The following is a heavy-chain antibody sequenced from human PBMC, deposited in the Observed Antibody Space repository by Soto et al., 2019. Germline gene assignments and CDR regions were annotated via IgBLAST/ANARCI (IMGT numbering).Heavy chain of an antibody. CDR2: IYSGGST. J-gene: IGHJ4*02. D-gene: IGHD5-12*01. CDR1: GFTVSSTY. CDR3: ARGVPITPGTFDY. Sequence: EVQVVESGGGLIQPGGSLRLSCAASGFTVSSTYMSWVRQAPGKGLEWISIIYSGGSTFYADSVKGRFTISRDNSNNKLYLQMNSLRAEDTAVYYCARGVPITPGTFDYRGQGTLVTVSS. V-gene: IGHV3-53*01.